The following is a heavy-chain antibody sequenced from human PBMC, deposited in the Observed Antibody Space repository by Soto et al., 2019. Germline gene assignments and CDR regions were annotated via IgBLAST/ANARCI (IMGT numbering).Heavy chain of an antibody. J-gene: IGHJ6*02. CDR1: GYTFTSYD. D-gene: IGHD4-17*01. CDR2: MNPNSGNT. V-gene: IGHV1-8*01. Sequence: QVQLVQSGAEVKKPGASVKVSCKASGYTFTSYDINWVRQATGQGLEWMGWMNPNSGNTGYAQKFLSRFTMTRNTSIRTAYMEAISLRSEYTAVYYCARERSYGMDVWGQGTTVTVSS. CDR3: ARERSYGMDV.